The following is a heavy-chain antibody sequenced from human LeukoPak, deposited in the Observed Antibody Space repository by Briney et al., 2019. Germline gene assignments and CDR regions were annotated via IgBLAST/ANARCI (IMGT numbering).Heavy chain of an antibody. Sequence: GASVKVSCKASGYTFTSYGISWVRQAPGQGLEWMGWISAYNDNTNYAQKLQGRVTMTTDTSTSTAYMELRSLRSDDTAAYYCARVHYDILTGYSYFDYWGQGTLVTVSS. V-gene: IGHV1-18*01. CDR1: GYTFTSYG. J-gene: IGHJ4*02. CDR2: ISAYNDNT. D-gene: IGHD3-9*01. CDR3: ARVHYDILTGYSYFDY.